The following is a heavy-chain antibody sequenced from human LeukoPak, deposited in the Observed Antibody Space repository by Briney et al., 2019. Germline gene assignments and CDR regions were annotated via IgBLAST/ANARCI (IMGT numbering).Heavy chain of an antibody. CDR2: IYYSGST. CDR1: GGSISSYY. Sequence: SETLSLTCTVSGGSISSYYWSWIRQPAGKGLEWIGYIYYSGSTNYNPSLKSRVTISVDTSKNQFSLKLSSVTAADTAVYYCARSNPLKNWFDPWGQGTLVTVSS. V-gene: IGHV4-59*01. J-gene: IGHJ5*02. CDR3: ARSNPLKNWFDP.